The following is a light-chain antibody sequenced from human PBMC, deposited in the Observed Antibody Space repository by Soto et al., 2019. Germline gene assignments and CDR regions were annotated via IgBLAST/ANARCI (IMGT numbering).Light chain of an antibody. J-gene: IGKJ2*01. CDR1: QIITTY. V-gene: IGKV1-39*01. CDR3: QQSYNMPYT. CDR2: AAS. Sequence: DIQLTQSPSSLSASVGDRVTLTCRARQIITTYLNWYQHKPGKPPQLLIFAASQLQSGVPSRFSGSGSGTDFTLTIRGLQPEDFANYYCQQSYNMPYTVGQGTNLEIK.